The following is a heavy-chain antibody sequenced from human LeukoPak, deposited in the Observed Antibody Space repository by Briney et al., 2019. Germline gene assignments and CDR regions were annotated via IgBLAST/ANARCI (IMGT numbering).Heavy chain of an antibody. V-gene: IGHV1-46*01. D-gene: IGHD3-16*02. J-gene: IGHJ6*02. Sequence: ASVKVSCKASGYTITSYYMHWVRQAPGQGLEWMALFKPGSGTTRLAQTFQGRVTMTRDKSTSTVYMQLSSLTSQDTAVYYCARIVDYYYYCMDVWGQGTSVTVSS. CDR1: GYTITSYY. CDR3: ARIVDYYYYCMDV. CDR2: FKPGSGTT.